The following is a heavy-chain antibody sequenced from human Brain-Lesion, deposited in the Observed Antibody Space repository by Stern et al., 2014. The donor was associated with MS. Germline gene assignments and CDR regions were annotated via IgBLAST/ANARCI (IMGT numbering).Heavy chain of an antibody. CDR2: IYYSGNT. J-gene: IGHJ5*02. CDR1: GGSVSSTSYA. CDR3: AGEEDIRYCSGGSCTGNWFDP. V-gene: IGHV4-39*01. D-gene: IGHD2-15*01. Sequence: QLVESGPGLVKPSETLSLTCTVAGGSVSSTSYAWAWIRQPPGKGLEWVGPIYYSGNTYYSPSLKSRLTISLDTSKDQFSLQLGSVTAADTAVYYCAGEEDIRYCSGGSCTGNWFDPWGQGTLVTVSS.